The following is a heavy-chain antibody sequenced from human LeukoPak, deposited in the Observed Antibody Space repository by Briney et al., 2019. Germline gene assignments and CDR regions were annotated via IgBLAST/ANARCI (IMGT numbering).Heavy chain of an antibody. CDR1: GYTFTSYG. D-gene: IGHD3-22*01. J-gene: IGHJ4*02. CDR2: ISAYNGNT. Sequence: ASVTVSCKASGYTFTSYGISWVRQAPGQGLEWMGWISAYNGNTNYAQKLQGRVTMTTDTSTSTAYMELRSLRSDDTAVYYCARGIPYYYDSSGYLRWYFDYWGQGTLVTVSS. V-gene: IGHV1-18*01. CDR3: ARGIPYYYDSSGYLRWYFDY.